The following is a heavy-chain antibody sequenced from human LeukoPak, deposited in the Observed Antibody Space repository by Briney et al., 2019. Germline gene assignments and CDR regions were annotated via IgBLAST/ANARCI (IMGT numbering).Heavy chain of an antibody. CDR1: GFTVSSNS. CDR3: ATPVPHGSDPSLYYYYMDV. J-gene: IGHJ6*03. D-gene: IGHD3-10*01. Sequence: GGSLRLSCTVSGFTVSSNSMSWVRQAPGKGLEWVSFIYSDNTHYADSVKGRFTISRDNSKNTLYLQMNSLRAEDTAVYYCATPVPHGSDPSLYYYYMDVWGKGTTVTISS. V-gene: IGHV3-53*01. CDR2: IYSDNT.